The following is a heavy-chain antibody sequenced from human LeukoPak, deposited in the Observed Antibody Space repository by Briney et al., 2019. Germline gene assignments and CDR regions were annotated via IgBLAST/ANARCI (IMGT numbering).Heavy chain of an antibody. J-gene: IGHJ4*02. D-gene: IGHD6-6*01. Sequence: PSETLSLTCTVSGGSISSGGYYWSWIRQPPGKGLEWIGYIYHSGSTYYNPSLKSRVTISVDRSKNQFSLKLSSVTAADTAVYYCASGTSSIAAPDGPVGYWGQGTLVTVSS. CDR1: GGSISSGGYY. CDR2: IYHSGST. CDR3: ASGTSSIAAPDGPVGY. V-gene: IGHV4-30-2*01.